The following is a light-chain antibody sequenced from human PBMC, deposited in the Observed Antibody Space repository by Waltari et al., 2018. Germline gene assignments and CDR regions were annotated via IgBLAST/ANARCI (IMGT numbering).Light chain of an antibody. Sequence: QSALTQPASVSGSPGQSITISCTGTSSDVGAYNYVSWYQQHPGKAPKLMIFDVSNPPVGVSNRFSGSKSGNTASLTISGLQAEDEADYYCSSYISSSTLELFGGGTSLTVL. CDR3: SSYISSSTLEL. CDR2: DVS. CDR1: SSDVGAYNY. V-gene: IGLV2-14*03. J-gene: IGLJ2*01.